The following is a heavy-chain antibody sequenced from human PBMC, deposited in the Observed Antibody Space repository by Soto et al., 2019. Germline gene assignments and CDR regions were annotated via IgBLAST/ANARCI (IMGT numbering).Heavy chain of an antibody. CDR1: GGSITSSGYY. CDR2: TSNSGST. D-gene: IGHD2-2*01. J-gene: IGHJ4*02. V-gene: IGHV4-31*03. CDR3: ARGGGSTKVDY. Sequence: QVQLQESGPGLVKPSQTLSLTCTVSGGSITSSGYYWSWIRQHPGEGLEWIGFTSNSGSTSYNASHKSRVTISVDTSSNQFSLNLKSVTAADTAVYYCARGGGSTKVDYWGQGTLVTVSP.